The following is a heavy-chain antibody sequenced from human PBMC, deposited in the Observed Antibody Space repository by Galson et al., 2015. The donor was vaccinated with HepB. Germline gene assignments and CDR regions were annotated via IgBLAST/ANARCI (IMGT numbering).Heavy chain of an antibody. D-gene: IGHD6-6*01. CDR3: AKAPYSSSTYNWFDP. V-gene: IGHV3-23*01. J-gene: IGHJ5*02. Sequence: SLRLSCAASGFTFSNYAMSWVRQAPGKGLEWVSGISGSGGSTYHADSVKGRFTISRDKSKNTLYLQMDSLRAEDTAVYYCAKAPYSSSTYNWFDPWGQGTLVTVSS. CDR1: GFTFSNYA. CDR2: ISGSGGST.